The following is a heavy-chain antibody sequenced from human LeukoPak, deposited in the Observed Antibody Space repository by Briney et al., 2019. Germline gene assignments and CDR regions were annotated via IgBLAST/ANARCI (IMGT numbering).Heavy chain of an antibody. V-gene: IGHV3-7*01. D-gene: IGHD3-10*01. CDR1: GFTFNTFW. J-gene: IGHJ4*02. Sequence: PGGSLRLSCLGSGFTFNTFWISWVRQTPGKGLEWVANIKEDGSEKYYVDSVKGRFTISRDNAKNSLFLQMNTLRVEDTAVYYCARDRTGQGYNYGSWGYYNGQLFDFWGQGILVTVSS. CDR3: ARDRTGQGYNYGSWGYYNGQLFDF. CDR2: IKEDGSEK.